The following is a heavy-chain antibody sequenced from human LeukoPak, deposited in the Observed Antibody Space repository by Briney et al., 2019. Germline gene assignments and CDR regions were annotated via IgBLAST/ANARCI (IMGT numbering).Heavy chain of an antibody. CDR1: GFTFTSKW. Sequence: GGSLRLSCAASGFTFTSKWMHWVRQAPGKGLVWVSHINTDGSNTAYADSVRGRFTISRDNAKNTLYLQMNSLRAEDTAVYYCALITGKRDFGYWGQGTPVTVPS. D-gene: IGHD1-1*01. V-gene: IGHV3-74*01. J-gene: IGHJ4*02. CDR2: INTDGSNT. CDR3: ALITGKRDFGY.